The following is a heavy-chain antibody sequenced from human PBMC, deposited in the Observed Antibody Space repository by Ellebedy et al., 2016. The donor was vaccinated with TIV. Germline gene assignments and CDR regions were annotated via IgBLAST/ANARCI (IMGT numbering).Heavy chain of an antibody. CDR2: ISYDGSNK. Sequence: GESLKISXAASGFTFSSYGMHWVRQAPGKGLEWVAVISYDGSNKYYADSVKGRFTISRDNSKNTLYLQMNSLRAEDTAVYYCAKDLGDIVVVPAATDYYYYGMDVWGQGTTVTVSS. CDR1: GFTFSSYG. J-gene: IGHJ6*02. D-gene: IGHD2-2*01. V-gene: IGHV3-30*18. CDR3: AKDLGDIVVVPAATDYYYYGMDV.